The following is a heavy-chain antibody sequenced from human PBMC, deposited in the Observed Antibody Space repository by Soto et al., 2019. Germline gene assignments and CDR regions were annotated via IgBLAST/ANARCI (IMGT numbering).Heavy chain of an antibody. Sequence: QVPLVESGGGVVQPGRSLRLSCAASGFTFSSYAMHWVRQAPGKGLEWVAVISYDGSNKYYADSVKGRFTISRDNSKNTLYLQMNSLRAEDTAVYYCARYLPYYFDYWGQGTLVTVSS. CDR1: GFTFSSYA. CDR3: ARYLPYYFDY. CDR2: ISYDGSNK. V-gene: IGHV3-30-3*01. J-gene: IGHJ4*02.